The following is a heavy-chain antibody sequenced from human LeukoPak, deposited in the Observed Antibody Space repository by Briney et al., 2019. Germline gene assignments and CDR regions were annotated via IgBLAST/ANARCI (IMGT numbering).Heavy chain of an antibody. CDR1: GYTFTSYD. CDR2: MNPNSGNT. CDR3: ARVRGVRGVNTYNWFDP. J-gene: IGHJ5*02. D-gene: IGHD3-10*01. V-gene: IGHV1-8*01. Sequence: SVKVSSKASGYTFTSYDINWVRPATGQGLEWRGWMNPNSGNTGYAQKFQGRVTMTTNTSISTAYMELSSLRSEDTAVYYCARVRGVRGVNTYNWFDPWGQGTLVTVSS.